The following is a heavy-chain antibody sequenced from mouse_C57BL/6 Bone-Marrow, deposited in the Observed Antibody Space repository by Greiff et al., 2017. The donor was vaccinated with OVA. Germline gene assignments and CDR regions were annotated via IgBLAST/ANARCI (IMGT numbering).Heavy chain of an antibody. V-gene: IGHV1-18*01. Sequence: EVQLQQSGPELVKPGASVKIPCKASGYRFTDYNMDWVKQSHGKSLEWIGDINPNNGGTIYNQKFKGKATLTVDKSSSTAYMELRSLTSEDTAVYYCAREIYYDYDGYFDVWGTGTTVTVSS. CDR2: INPNNGGT. CDR3: AREIYYDYDGYFDV. J-gene: IGHJ1*03. CDR1: GYRFTDYN. D-gene: IGHD2-4*01.